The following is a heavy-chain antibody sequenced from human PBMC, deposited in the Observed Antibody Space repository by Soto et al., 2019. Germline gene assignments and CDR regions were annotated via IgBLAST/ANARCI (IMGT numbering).Heavy chain of an antibody. CDR3: ARYGAGAYGLGWFDP. D-gene: IGHD2-21*01. CDR1: GDSISRGGYY. CDR2: IYHSGST. V-gene: IGHV4-31*03. J-gene: IGHJ5*02. Sequence: QVQLQESGPGLVKPSQTLSLTCTVSGDSISRGGYYWNWIRQHPRKGLEWIGYIYHSGSTNYNPSLKRRVTISVDTSKNQLSLELSSVTAADTAIYYCARYGAGAYGLGWFDPWGQGILVTVSS.